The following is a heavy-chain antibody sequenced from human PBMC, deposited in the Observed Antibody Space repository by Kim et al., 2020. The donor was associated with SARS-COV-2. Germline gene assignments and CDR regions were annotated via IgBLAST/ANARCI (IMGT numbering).Heavy chain of an antibody. J-gene: IGHJ4*02. CDR3: ARGGLGYCSSTSCYAPDY. V-gene: IGHV3-21*04. D-gene: IGHD2-2*01. Sequence: GGSLRLSCAASGFTFSSYSMNWVRQAPGKGLEWVSSISSSSSYIYYADSVKGRFTISRDNAKNSLYLQMNSLRAEDTAVYYCARGGLGYCSSTSCYAPDYWGQGTLVTVSS. CDR1: GFTFSSYS. CDR2: ISSSSSYI.